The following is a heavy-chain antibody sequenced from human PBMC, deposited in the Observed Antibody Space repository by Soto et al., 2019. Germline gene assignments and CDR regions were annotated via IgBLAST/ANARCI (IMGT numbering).Heavy chain of an antibody. D-gene: IGHD6-19*01. Sequence: EVELLESGGGLVQPGGSLRLSCAASGFTCSSDAMSWVRQAPGKGLEWVSVISGSDGSTYDTDSVKGRFTISRDNSKHTLYLQMNSLRAEDTAVYYCARRSSGWYFDYWGQGTLVTVSS. CDR1: GFTCSSDA. J-gene: IGHJ4*02. V-gene: IGHV3-23*01. CDR3: ARRSSGWYFDY. CDR2: ISGSDGST.